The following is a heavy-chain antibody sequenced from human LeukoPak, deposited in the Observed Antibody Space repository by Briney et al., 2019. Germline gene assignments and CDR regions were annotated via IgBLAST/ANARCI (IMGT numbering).Heavy chain of an antibody. CDR3: TKSDGYGLIRI. CDR2: INHSGST. CDR1: GGSFSGYY. V-gene: IGHV4-34*01. D-gene: IGHD3-10*01. J-gene: IGHJ3*02. Sequence: SETLSLTCAVYGGSFSGYYWSWIRQPPGKGLEWIGEINHSGSTNYNPSLKSRVTISVDMSKNQFSLKVISMTAADTAVYYCTKSDGYGLIRICGRGTMVTVSS.